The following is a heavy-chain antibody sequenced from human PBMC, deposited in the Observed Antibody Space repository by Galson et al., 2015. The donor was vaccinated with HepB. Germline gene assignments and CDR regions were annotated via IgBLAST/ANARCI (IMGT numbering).Heavy chain of an antibody. CDR2: ISYDGSNK. J-gene: IGHJ5*02. D-gene: IGHD6-6*01. CDR1: GFSFSNCG. Sequence: SLRLSCAATGFSFSNCGMHWVRQAPGKGLEWGALISYDGSNKFYGDSVKGRFTISRDNSKNTLYLQMNSLRAEDTAVYYCARDPIAARPGPRWFDPWGQGTLVTVSS. CDR3: ARDPIAARPGPRWFDP. V-gene: IGHV3-30*03.